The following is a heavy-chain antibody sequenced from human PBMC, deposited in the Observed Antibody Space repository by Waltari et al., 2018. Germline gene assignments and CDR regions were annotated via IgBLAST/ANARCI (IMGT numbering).Heavy chain of an antibody. CDR1: GYGFTSYW. J-gene: IGHJ4*02. Sequence: EVQLVQSGAEVKKPGESLKIFCKGSGYGFTSYWIGWVRQMPGRGLELMGIIYPGDSDSRYSPSFQGQVTISADKSISTAYLQWSSLKASDTAMYYCARTYSLNSPFDYWGQGTLVTVSS. D-gene: IGHD1-26*01. CDR3: ARTYSLNSPFDY. V-gene: IGHV5-51*01. CDR2: IYPGDSDS.